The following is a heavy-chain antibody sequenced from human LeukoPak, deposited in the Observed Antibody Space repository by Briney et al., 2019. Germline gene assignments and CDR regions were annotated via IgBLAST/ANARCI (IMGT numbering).Heavy chain of an antibody. CDR2: MNPNSGNT. D-gene: IGHD3-22*01. V-gene: IGHV1-8*01. J-gene: IGHJ4*02. CDR1: GYTFTSYD. Sequence: ASVKVSCKASGYTFTSYDINWVRQATGQGLEWMGWMNPNSGNTGYAQKFQGRVTMTRNTSISTAYMELSSLRSEDTAAYYCARVADYYDSSGYYSGLFDWGQGTLVTVSS. CDR3: ARVADYYDSSGYYSGLFD.